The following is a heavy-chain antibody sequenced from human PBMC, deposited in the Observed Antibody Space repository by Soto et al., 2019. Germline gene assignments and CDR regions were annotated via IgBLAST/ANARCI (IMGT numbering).Heavy chain of an antibody. Sequence: EVHLVESGGGLVQPGGSLRLSCVASGFTFSDYWMHWVRQAPGKGLVWVSRIDRDGSRTNNAGSVKGRFTISRDNARNTLYLQMNKLRAEYTAVYYCARATWPNYFDSWGQGTLVTVSS. J-gene: IGHJ4*02. V-gene: IGHV3-74*01. CDR1: GFTFSDYW. CDR3: ARATWPNYFDS. CDR2: IDRDGSRT.